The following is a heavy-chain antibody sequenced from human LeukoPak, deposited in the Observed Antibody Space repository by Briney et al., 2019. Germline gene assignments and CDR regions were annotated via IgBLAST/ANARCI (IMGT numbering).Heavy chain of an antibody. CDR3: ARAPYCSGGSCYSGGLY. D-gene: IGHD2-15*01. J-gene: IGHJ4*02. CDR2: IYYSGSA. CDR1: GGSISSSIYY. Sequence: PSETLSFTCTVSGGSISSSIYYWGWIRQPPGKGLEWIGNIYYSGSAYYNPSLKSRVTISVDTSKNQFSLKLSSVTAADTAVYYCARAPYCSGGSCYSGGLYWGQGTLVTVSS. V-gene: IGHV4-39*07.